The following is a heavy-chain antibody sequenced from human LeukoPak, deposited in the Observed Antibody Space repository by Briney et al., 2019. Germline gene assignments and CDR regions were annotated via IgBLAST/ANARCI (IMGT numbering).Heavy chain of an antibody. J-gene: IGHJ6*03. Sequence: ASVTVSCTASGYTFTGYYMHWVRQAPGQGLEWMGWINPNSGGTNYAQKFQGRVTMTRDTSISTAYMELSRLRSDDTAVYYCARDSAPWRADDILTGPRYYYYMDVWGKGTTVTVSS. CDR2: INPNSGGT. CDR1: GYTFTGYY. D-gene: IGHD3-9*01. CDR3: ARDSAPWRADDILTGPRYYYYMDV. V-gene: IGHV1-2*02.